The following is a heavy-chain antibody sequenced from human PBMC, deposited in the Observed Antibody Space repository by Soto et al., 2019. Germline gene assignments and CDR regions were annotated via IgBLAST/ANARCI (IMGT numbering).Heavy chain of an antibody. V-gene: IGHV4-39*01. CDR2: IYYSGST. CDR1: GGSISSSSYY. CDR3: ARRGSSSWYGY. J-gene: IGHJ4*02. D-gene: IGHD6-13*01. Sequence: QLQLQESGPGLVKPSETLSLTCTVSGGSISSSSYYWGWIRQPPGKGLEWIGSIYYSGSTYYHPSPKSRVTISVDTSKNQFSRKLSSVSAADTAVYYCARRGSSSWYGYWGQGTLVTVSS.